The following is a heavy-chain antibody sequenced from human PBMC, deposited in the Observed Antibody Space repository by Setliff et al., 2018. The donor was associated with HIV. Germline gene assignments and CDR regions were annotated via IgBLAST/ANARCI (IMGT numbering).Heavy chain of an antibody. CDR2: IYHSGAT. Sequence: SETLSLTCTLSGDSVTTPYYWGWIRQPPGKGLEWVGSIYHSGATYFTPSLKSRVTLSVDTSKNQFFLRLTSVSAADTGLYFCARHSPVTTEDYMDVWG. V-gene: IGHV4-38-2*02. D-gene: IGHD4-17*01. CDR3: ARHSPVTTEDYMDV. CDR1: GDSVTTPYY. J-gene: IGHJ6*03.